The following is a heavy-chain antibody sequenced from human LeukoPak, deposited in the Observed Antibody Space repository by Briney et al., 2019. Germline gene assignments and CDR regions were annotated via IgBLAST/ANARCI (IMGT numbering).Heavy chain of an antibody. CDR2: ISIYNGNT. V-gene: IGHV1-18*01. CDR3: ASPAKGAVFHCYMDV. J-gene: IGHJ6*03. D-gene: IGHD3-16*01. CDR1: GYTNPNYG. Sequence: ASVKVSCKISGYTNPNYGVTWVRQAPGQGLEWMGWISIYNGNTQYAPRFQGRVTLTRDTSTTTVYMDLRSLTSDDTAVYYCASPAKGAVFHCYMDVWGKGTSVIVSS.